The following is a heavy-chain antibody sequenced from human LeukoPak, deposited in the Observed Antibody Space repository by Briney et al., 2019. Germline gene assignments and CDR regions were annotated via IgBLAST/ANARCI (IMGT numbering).Heavy chain of an antibody. CDR1: GGSISSYY. V-gene: IGHV4-59*08. D-gene: IGHD1-26*01. Sequence: SETLSLTCTVSGGSISSYYWGWIRQPPGKGLEWIGYIYYSGSTNYNPSLKSRVTISVDTSKNQFSLKLSSVTAADTAVYYCARHSLAHSASPYLMDVWGQGTTVTVSS. CDR3: ARHSLAHSASPYLMDV. J-gene: IGHJ6*02. CDR2: IYYSGST.